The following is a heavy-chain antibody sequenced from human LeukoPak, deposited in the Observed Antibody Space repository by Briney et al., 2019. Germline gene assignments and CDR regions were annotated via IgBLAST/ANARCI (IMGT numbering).Heavy chain of an antibody. D-gene: IGHD4/OR15-4a*01. CDR2: IKDDGSAK. CDR1: GFTFNTYW. Sequence: PGGSLRLSCAASGFTFNTYWMSWVSQAPGKGLEWVGNIKDDGSAKYYVDSVKGRFTISRDNTKNSLYLQMNNLRVEDTAVYYCARDTPGYGAYENWGQGTRVTVSS. CDR3: ARDTPGYGAYEN. J-gene: IGHJ4*02. V-gene: IGHV3-7*01.